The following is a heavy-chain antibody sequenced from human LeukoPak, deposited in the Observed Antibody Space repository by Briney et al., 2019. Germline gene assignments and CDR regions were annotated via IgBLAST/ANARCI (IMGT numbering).Heavy chain of an antibody. CDR3: TRSEGVFEPFKI. CDR1: GGSISGYY. V-gene: IGHV4-4*07. D-gene: IGHD6-13*01. CDR2: IYISATT. J-gene: IGHJ3*02. Sequence: SETLSLTCTVSGGSISGYYWSWIRQPAGKGLEWIGRIYISATTNYNPSLKSRVTMSVDTSKNQFSLKLTSATAADTAMYYCTRSEGVFEPFKIWGQGTMVTVSS.